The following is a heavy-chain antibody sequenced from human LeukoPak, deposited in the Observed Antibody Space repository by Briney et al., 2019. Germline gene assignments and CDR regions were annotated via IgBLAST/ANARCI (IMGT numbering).Heavy chain of an antibody. CDR1: GYSFTSYW. CDR3: ARREGYYFDY. Sequence: GESLKISCKGSGYSFTSYWIGWVRQMPGKGLEWMGIIYPDDSGSRYSPSFQGQVTISADKSISTAYLQWNSLKASDTAMYYCARREGYYFDYWGQGTLVTVSS. J-gene: IGHJ4*02. V-gene: IGHV5-51*01. D-gene: IGHD1-26*01. CDR2: IYPDDSGS.